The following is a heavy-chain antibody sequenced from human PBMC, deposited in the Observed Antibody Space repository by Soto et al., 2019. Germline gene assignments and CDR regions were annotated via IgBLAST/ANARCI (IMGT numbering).Heavy chain of an antibody. CDR1: GFTFSSYG. Sequence: PGGPLRLSCAASGFTFSSYGMHWVRQAPGKGLEWVAVISYDGSNKYYADSVKGRFTISRDNSKNTLYLQMNSLRAEDTAVYYCAKPIRIAARPGRFGNYYYGMDVWGQGTTVTVSS. D-gene: IGHD6-6*01. CDR2: ISYDGSNK. CDR3: AKPIRIAARPGRFGNYYYGMDV. V-gene: IGHV3-30*18. J-gene: IGHJ6*02.